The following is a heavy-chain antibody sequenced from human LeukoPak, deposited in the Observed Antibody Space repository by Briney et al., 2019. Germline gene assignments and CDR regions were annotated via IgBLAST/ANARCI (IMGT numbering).Heavy chain of an antibody. CDR1: GGSISTNNYY. Sequence: SETLSLICTVSGGSISTNNYYWGWIRQPPGKGLEWIGSIYYSGSTYYHPSLRSRFTISINTTKNAFYRKLRSVTAADTTVYYCARHSFPDYYDSSGYPNWFDHWGQGTLVTVSS. CDR2: IYYSGST. J-gene: IGHJ5*02. D-gene: IGHD3-22*01. CDR3: ARHSFPDYYDSSGYPNWFDH. V-gene: IGHV4-39*01.